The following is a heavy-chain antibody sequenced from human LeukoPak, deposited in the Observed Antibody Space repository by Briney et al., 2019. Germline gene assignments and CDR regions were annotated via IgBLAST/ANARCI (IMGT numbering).Heavy chain of an antibody. CDR3: AKPISGGLAVTADWFHP. CDR1: GFAFSVYA. CDR2: INANSGTT. D-gene: IGHD6-19*01. V-gene: IGHV3-23*01. J-gene: IGHJ5*01. Sequence: GGSLRLSCTASGFAFSVYAMSWLRQPPGKGLEWVSTINANSGTTSYAASVRGRFTISRDNSKNTLYLQLNTLRADDTATYYCAKPISGGLAVTADWFHPWGQATLVVVSS.